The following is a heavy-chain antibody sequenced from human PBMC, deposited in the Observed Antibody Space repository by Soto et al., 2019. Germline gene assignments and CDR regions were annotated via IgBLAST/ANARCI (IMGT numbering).Heavy chain of an antibody. J-gene: IGHJ6*02. CDR1: GGTFSNYA. Sequence: QVHLVQSGAEVKKPGSSVKVSCKASGGTFSNYAISWVRQAPGQGLEWMGGIIPISGTANYAQKFQGRVTITAGESTSTAYMELSSLRSEDTAVYYCARSQGSSTSLEIYYYYYYGMDVWGQGTTVTVSS. V-gene: IGHV1-69*01. CDR2: IIPISGTA. D-gene: IGHD2-2*01. CDR3: ARSQGSSTSLEIYYYYYYGMDV.